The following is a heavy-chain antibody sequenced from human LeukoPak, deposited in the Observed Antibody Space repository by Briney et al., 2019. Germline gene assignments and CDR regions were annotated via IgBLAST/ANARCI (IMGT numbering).Heavy chain of an antibody. CDR3: AKNGAEVGDFDY. D-gene: IGHD2-8*01. Sequence: GGSLILSCAASGFTFSNYGMHWVRQAPGKGLEWVAYISHDSSNENYAASVKGRFSISRDNSKKTLNLQMNSLRPEDTAVYYCAKNGAEVGDFDYWGQGTLVTVSS. V-gene: IGHV3-30*18. CDR2: ISHDSSNE. J-gene: IGHJ4*02. CDR1: GFTFSNYG.